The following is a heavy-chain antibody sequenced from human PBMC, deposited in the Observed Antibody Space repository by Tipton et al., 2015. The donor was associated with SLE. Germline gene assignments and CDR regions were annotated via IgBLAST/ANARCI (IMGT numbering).Heavy chain of an antibody. V-gene: IGHV1-18*04. CDR1: GYTFRGYY. J-gene: IGHJ4*02. D-gene: IGHD6-19*01. CDR3: AIAVVGTLFFDY. Sequence: QSGAEVKKPGASVKVSCKASGYTFRGYYIHWVRQAPGRGLEWMGWISAYNGNTNCAQKLQGRVTMTTDASTSTAYMELRSLRSDDTAVYYCAIAVVGTLFFDYWGQGTLVTVSS. CDR2: ISAYNGNT.